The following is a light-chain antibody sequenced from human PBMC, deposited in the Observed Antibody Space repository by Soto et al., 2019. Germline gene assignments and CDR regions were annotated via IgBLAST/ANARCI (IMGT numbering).Light chain of an antibody. J-gene: IGLJ1*01. CDR2: DVS. CDR1: SSDVGGYNY. V-gene: IGLV2-11*01. Sequence: QSALTQPRSVSGSPGQSVTISCTGTSSDVGGYNYVSWYQQHPGKAPKVMIYDVSERPSGVPDRFSGSKSGNTASLTISGLQAEDEAEYYCCSYAGSPRYVLGTGTKVTV. CDR3: CSYAGSPRYV.